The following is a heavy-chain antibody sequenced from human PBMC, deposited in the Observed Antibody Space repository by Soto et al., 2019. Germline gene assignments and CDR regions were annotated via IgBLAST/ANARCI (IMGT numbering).Heavy chain of an antibody. D-gene: IGHD6-19*01. J-gene: IGHJ4*02. CDR1: GASMTSGDYY. V-gene: IGHV4-61*08. Sequence: SETLSLTCTVSGASMTSGDYYWTWIRQPPGKGLEWIGYINHRGNTNYNPSLKSRLTISVDTSKNQFSLKLSSVTAADTAVYYCARVGGWYYFDYWGQGTLVTVSS. CDR3: ARVGGWYYFDY. CDR2: INHRGNT.